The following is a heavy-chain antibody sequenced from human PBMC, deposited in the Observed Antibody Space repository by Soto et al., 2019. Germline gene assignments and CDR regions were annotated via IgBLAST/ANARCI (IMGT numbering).Heavy chain of an antibody. CDR2: ISYDGSNK. V-gene: IGHV3-30*18. CDR1: GFTFSTYG. D-gene: IGHD4-17*01. J-gene: IGHJ4*02. CDR3: AKGGYGDGGVIDY. Sequence: QVQLVASGGGVVQPGRSLRLSCAASGFTFSTYGMQWVRQAPGKGLEWVAVISYDGSNKYYADSVKGRFTISRDNSKNTLFPQMISLRAEDTAVYYCAKGGYGDGGVIDYWGQGTLVTDSS.